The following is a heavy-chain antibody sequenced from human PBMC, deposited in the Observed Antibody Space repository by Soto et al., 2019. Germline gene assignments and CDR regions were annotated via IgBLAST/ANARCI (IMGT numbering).Heavy chain of an antibody. CDR2: IWYDGSNK. D-gene: IGHD1-7*01. V-gene: IGHV3-33*01. Sequence: GGSLRLSCAASGFTFSSYGMHWVRQAPGKGLEWVAVIWYDGSNKYYADSVKGRFTISRDNSKNTLYLQMNSLRAEDTAVYYCARAIRNYGIGYYYMDVWGKGTTVTVSS. CDR3: ARAIRNYGIGYYYMDV. CDR1: GFTFSSYG. J-gene: IGHJ6*03.